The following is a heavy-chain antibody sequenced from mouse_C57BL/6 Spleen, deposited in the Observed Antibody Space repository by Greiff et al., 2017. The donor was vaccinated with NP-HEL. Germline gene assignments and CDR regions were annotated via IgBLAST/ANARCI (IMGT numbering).Heavy chain of an antibody. J-gene: IGHJ2*01. D-gene: IGHD1-1*01. Sequence: QVQLKQPGAELVMPGASVKLSCKASGYTFTSYWMHWVKQRPGQGLEWIGELDPSDSYTHYNQKFKGKSTLTVDKSSSTAYMQLSSLTSEDSAVYYCARQYYGRNYFDYWGQGTTLTVSS. V-gene: IGHV1-69*01. CDR2: LDPSDSYT. CDR3: ARQYYGRNYFDY. CDR1: GYTFTSYW.